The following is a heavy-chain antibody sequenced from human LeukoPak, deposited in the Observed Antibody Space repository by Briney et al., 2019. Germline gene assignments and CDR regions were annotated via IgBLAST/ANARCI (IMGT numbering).Heavy chain of an antibody. J-gene: IGHJ4*02. V-gene: IGHV1-2*06. CDR3: VRGYSYGFYFDY. Sequence: ASVKVSCKTSGYSFTGYHIHWVQQAPGQGLEWMGRINPNSGGPNYGQKFQGTVTMTRDTSISTAYLELSNLRSDDTAAYYCVRGYSYGFYFDYWGQGSLVTVSS. CDR2: INPNSGGP. D-gene: IGHD5-18*01. CDR1: GYSFTGYH.